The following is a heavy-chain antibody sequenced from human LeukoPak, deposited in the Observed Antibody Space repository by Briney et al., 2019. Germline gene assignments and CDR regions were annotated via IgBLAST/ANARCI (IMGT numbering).Heavy chain of an antibody. J-gene: IGHJ6*03. V-gene: IGHV3-7*01. CDR2: IKQDGSEK. CDR1: GFTFSSYW. CDR3: ARTRRTQQWPNLYYYYYYYMDV. Sequence: GGSLRLSCAASGFTFSSYWMSWVRQAPGKGLEWVANIKQDGSEKYYVDSVKGRFTISRDNAKNSLYLQMNSLRAEDTAVYYCARTRRTQQWPNLYYYYYYYMDVWGKGTTVTISS. D-gene: IGHD6-19*01.